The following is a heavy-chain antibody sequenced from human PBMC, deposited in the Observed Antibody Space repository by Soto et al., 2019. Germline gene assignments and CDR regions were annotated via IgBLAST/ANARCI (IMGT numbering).Heavy chain of an antibody. Sequence: GESLKISCKGSGYSFSSFWIAWVRQMPGKGLEWMGIIYPGDSDIRYSPSFQGQVTISADKSISTAYLQWSSLKASDTAMYYCARHGSSGWYINYYYGMDVWGQGTTVTVSS. D-gene: IGHD6-19*01. CDR3: ARHGSSGWYINYYYGMDV. J-gene: IGHJ6*02. CDR2: IYPGDSDI. CDR1: GYSFSSFW. V-gene: IGHV5-51*01.